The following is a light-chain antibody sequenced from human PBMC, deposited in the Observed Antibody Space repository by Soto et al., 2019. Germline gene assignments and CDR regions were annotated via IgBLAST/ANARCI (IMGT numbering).Light chain of an antibody. CDR2: EGS. CDR1: SSDVGAYNL. Sequence: QSALTQPASVSGSPEQSITISCTGTSSDVGAYNLVSWYQQHPGKAPRLIIYEGSKRPSAIAHRFSGSKSDNTASLTISGLRAEDEAHYHCCSYAGSRTFVFGGGTKLTVL. V-gene: IGLV2-23*01. J-gene: IGLJ2*01. CDR3: CSYAGSRTFV.